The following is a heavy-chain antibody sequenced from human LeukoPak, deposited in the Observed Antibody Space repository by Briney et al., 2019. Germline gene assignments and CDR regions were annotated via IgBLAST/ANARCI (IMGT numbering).Heavy chain of an antibody. CDR2: ISGSGGST. V-gene: IGHV3-23*01. D-gene: IGHD6-19*01. Sequence: GGSLRLSCAASGFTFSSYAMSWVRQAPGKGLEWVSAISGSGGSTYYADSVKGRFTISRDNSKNTLYLQMNSLRAEDTAVYYCAKDPSSGWSQYYFDYWGQGTLVTVSS. CDR3: AKDPSSGWSQYYFDY. J-gene: IGHJ4*02. CDR1: GFTFSSYA.